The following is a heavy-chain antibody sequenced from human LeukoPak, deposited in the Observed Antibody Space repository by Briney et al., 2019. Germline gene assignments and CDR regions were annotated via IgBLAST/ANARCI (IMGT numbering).Heavy chain of an antibody. Sequence: GRSLRLSCAASGFTFSSYAMHWVRQAPGKGLEWMAVISYDGSNKYYADSVKGRFTISRDNSKNTLYLQMNSLRAEDTAVYYCARDKVRPVITVTTMVCDYWGQGTLVTVSS. CDR2: ISYDGSNK. V-gene: IGHV3-30*04. D-gene: IGHD4-17*01. CDR1: GFTFSSYA. J-gene: IGHJ4*02. CDR3: ARDKVRPVITVTTMVCDY.